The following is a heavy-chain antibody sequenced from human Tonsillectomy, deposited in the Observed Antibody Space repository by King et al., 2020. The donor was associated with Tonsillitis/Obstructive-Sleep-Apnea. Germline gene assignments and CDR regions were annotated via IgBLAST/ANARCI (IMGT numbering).Heavy chain of an antibody. CDR2: IGTAGDT. V-gene: IGHV3-13*04. Sequence: VQLVESGGGLVQPGGSLRLSCAASGFTFSSYDMHWVRQATGKGLEWVSAIGTAGDTYYPGSVKGRFTISREIAKNSLYLQMNSLRAGDTAVYYCARGYYSGYVNYYYYMDVWGKGTTVTVSS. J-gene: IGHJ6*03. D-gene: IGHD5-12*01. CDR3: ARGYYSGYVNYYYYMDV. CDR1: GFTFSSYD.